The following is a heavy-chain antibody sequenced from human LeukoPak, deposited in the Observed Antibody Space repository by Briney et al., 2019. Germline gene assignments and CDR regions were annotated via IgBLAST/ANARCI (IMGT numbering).Heavy chain of an antibody. D-gene: IGHD3-9*01. CDR1: GFTFSSYG. CDR3: ARDIDDILTGDYYYYYYYMDV. V-gene: IGHV3-30*02. CDR2: IRYDGSNK. J-gene: IGHJ6*03. Sequence: GGSLRLSCAASGFTFSSYGMHWVRQAPGKGLEWVAFIRYDGSNKYYADSVKGRFTISRDNSKNTLYLQMNSLRAEDTAVYYCARDIDDILTGDYYYYYYYMDVWGKGTTVTVSS.